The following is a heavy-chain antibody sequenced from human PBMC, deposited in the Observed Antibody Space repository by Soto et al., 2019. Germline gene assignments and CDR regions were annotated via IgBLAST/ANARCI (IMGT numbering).Heavy chain of an antibody. D-gene: IGHD3-22*01. CDR1: GGSISSYY. J-gene: IGHJ4*02. CDR2: IYYSGST. Sequence: SETLSLTCTDSGGSISSYYWSWIRQPPGKGLEWIGYIYYSGSTNYNPSLKSRVTISVDTSKNQFSLKLSSVTAADTAVYYCARRGGSGYYYPSGYFDYWGQGTLVPVSS. CDR3: ARRGGSGYYYPSGYFDY. V-gene: IGHV4-59*01.